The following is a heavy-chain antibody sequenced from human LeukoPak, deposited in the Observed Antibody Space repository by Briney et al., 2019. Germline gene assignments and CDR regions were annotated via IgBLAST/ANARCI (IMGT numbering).Heavy chain of an antibody. V-gene: IGHV3-21*01. CDR1: GFTFSSYS. CDR2: ISSSSYI. D-gene: IGHD3-10*01. J-gene: IGHJ4*02. Sequence: GGSLRLSCAASGFTFSSYSMNWVRQAPGKGLEWVSSISSSSYIYYADSVKGRFTISRDNAKNSLYLQMNSLRAEDTAVYYCARDDGGREYYFDYWGQGTLVTVSS. CDR3: ARDDGGREYYFDY.